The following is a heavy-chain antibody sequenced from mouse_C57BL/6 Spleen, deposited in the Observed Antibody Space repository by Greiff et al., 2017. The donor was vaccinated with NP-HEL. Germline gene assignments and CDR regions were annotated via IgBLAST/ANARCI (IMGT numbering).Heavy chain of an antibody. Sequence: QVQLKQSGPELVKPGASVKISCKASGYAFSSSWMNWVKQRPGKGLEWIGRIYPGDGDTNYNGKFKGKATLTADKSSSTAYMQLSSLTSRNSAVYFCAREDYGNYGYYAMDYWGQGTSVTVSS. CDR1: GYAFSSSW. J-gene: IGHJ4*01. V-gene: IGHV1-82*01. D-gene: IGHD2-1*01. CDR3: AREDYGNYGYYAMDY. CDR2: IYPGDGDT.